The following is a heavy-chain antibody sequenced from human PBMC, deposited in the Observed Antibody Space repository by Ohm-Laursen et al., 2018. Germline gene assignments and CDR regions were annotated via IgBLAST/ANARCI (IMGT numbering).Heavy chain of an antibody. CDR1: GGSFSGYY. CDR2: INHSGST. D-gene: IGHD3-22*01. CDR3: ARDTYYDSSGHAYYYYGMDV. Sequence: SQTLSLTCAVYGGSFSGYYWSWIRQPPGKGLEWIGEINHSGSTNYNPSLKSRVTISVDTSKNQFSLKLSSVTAADTAVYYCARDTYYDSSGHAYYYYGMDVWGQGTTVTVSS. V-gene: IGHV4-34*01. J-gene: IGHJ6*02.